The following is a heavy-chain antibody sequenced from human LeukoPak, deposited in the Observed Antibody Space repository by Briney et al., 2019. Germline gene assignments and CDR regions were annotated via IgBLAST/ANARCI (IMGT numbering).Heavy chain of an antibody. CDR2: IYHSGST. Sequence: SETLSLTCTVSGGSISSGGYSWSWIRQPPGKGLEWIGYIYHSGSTYYNPSLKSRVTISVDRSKNQFSLKLSSVTAADTAVYYCARGYDSSGYYYPWFDPWGQGTLVTVSS. D-gene: IGHD3-22*01. V-gene: IGHV4-30-2*01. CDR1: GGSISSGGYS. J-gene: IGHJ5*02. CDR3: ARGYDSSGYYYPWFDP.